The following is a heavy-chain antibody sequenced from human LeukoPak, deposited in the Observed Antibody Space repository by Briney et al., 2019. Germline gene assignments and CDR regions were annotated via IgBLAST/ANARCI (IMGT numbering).Heavy chain of an antibody. CDR2: IYTSGST. V-gene: IGHV4-61*02. CDR3: ASDVDTAMAPSN. J-gene: IGHJ4*02. D-gene: IGHD5-18*01. CDR1: GGSISSGSYY. Sequence: SETLSLTCTVSGGSISSGSYYWSWIRRPAGKGLEWIGRIYTSGSTNYNPSLKSRVTISVDTSKNQFSLKLSSVTAADTAVYYCASDVDTAMAPSNWGQGTLVTVSS.